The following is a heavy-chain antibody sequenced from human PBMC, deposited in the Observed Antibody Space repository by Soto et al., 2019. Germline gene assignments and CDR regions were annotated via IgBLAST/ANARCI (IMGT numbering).Heavy chain of an antibody. CDR1: GFTFFTSA. J-gene: IGHJ4*02. V-gene: IGHV1-58*02. CDR2: IVVGSGNT. Sequence: SVKVSCKASGFTFFTSAIQWVRQARGQRLEWMGWIVVGSGNTNYAQKFQERVTITRDMSTNTAYMELTSLRSEDTAVYYCAADPYCGGDCYFDYWGQGTMVTSPQ. D-gene: IGHD2-21*02. CDR3: AADPYCGGDCYFDY.